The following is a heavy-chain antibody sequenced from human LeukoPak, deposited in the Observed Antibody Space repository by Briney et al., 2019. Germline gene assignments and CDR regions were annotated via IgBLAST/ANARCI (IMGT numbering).Heavy chain of an antibody. D-gene: IGHD1-26*01. CDR2: IRFDGSNK. J-gene: IGHJ4*02. CDR1: GFTFRSYG. Sequence: GGSLRLSCAASGFTFRSYGMHWVRQAPGKGLEWVAFIRFDGSNKYYVDSVKGRFTISRDNSKNTLYLQMNSLRPEDTAVYYCAKFDNRIVGASSFNYWGQGTLVTVSS. CDR3: AKFDNRIVGASSFNY. V-gene: IGHV3-30*02.